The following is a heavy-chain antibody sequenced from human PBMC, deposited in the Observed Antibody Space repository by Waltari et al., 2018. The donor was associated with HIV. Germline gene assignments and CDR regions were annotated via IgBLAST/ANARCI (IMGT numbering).Heavy chain of an antibody. Sequence: QVKLQESGPGLVTPSQTLSLTCTVSGGSISSGSYSWSWVRQPAGKGLQWIGRIYSRGSTNYNPSLKSRVTISADTSKNQFSLKLNSVTAADTAVYFCARDSSDYYYGLDVWGQGTTVTVSS. V-gene: IGHV4-61*02. CDR1: GGSISSGSYS. J-gene: IGHJ6*02. CDR2: IYSRGST. CDR3: ARDSSDYYYGLDV. D-gene: IGHD6-6*01.